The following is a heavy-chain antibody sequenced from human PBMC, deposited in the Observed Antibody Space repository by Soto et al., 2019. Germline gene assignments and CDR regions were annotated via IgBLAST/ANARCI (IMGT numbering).Heavy chain of an antibody. J-gene: IGHJ6*02. D-gene: IGHD3-9*01. CDR1: GFTFSNAW. V-gene: IGHV3-15*07. CDR2: IKSKTDGGTT. Sequence: EVQLVESGGGLVKPGGSLRLSCAASGFTFSNAWMNWVRQAPGKGLEWVGRIKSKTDGGTTDYAAPVKGRFTISRDDSKNTPYLQMNSLKTEDTAVYYCTTDLTDILPWDVWGQGTTVSVSS. CDR3: TTDLTDILPWDV.